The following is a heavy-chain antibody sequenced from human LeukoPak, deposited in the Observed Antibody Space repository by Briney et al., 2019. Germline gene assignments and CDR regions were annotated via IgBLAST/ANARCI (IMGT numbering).Heavy chain of an antibody. CDR1: GFTFSNYW. D-gene: IGHD3-10*01. CDR3: ARDRSHYGSGNCYQYCHYGMDV. CDR2: SNSDGSST. V-gene: IGHV3-74*01. J-gene: IGHJ6*02. Sequence: PGGSLRLSCAASGFTFSNYWMHWVRHAPGKGLVWVSRSNSDGSSTTYADSVRGRFTISRDNAKNTLFLQMSSLRAEDTAVYYCARDRSHYGSGNCYQYCHYGMDVWGQGTTVTVSS.